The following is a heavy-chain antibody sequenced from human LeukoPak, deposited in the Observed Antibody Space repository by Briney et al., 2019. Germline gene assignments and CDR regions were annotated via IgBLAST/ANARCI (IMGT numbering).Heavy chain of an antibody. CDR1: GYTFTSYG. V-gene: IGHV1-18*01. Sequence: GASVKVSCKASGYTFTSYGISWVRQAPGQGLEWMGWICAYNGNTNYAQKLQGRVTMTTDTSTSTAYMELRSLRSDDTAVYYCARHPAIAAAGTKIFDYWGQGTLVTVSS. CDR3: ARHPAIAAAGTKIFDY. CDR2: ICAYNGNT. D-gene: IGHD6-13*01. J-gene: IGHJ4*02.